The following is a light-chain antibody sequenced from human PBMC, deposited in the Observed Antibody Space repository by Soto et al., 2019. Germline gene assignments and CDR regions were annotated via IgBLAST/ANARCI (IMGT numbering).Light chain of an antibody. J-gene: IGLJ2*01. CDR1: SSDVGGYDY. Sequence: QSVLTQPRSVSGSPGQSVTISCTGTSSDVGGYDYVSWYQQHPDKAPKLLIYEVTKRPSGVPDRFSGSKSGNTASLTVSGLQTEDEADYYCSSYAGSNVVFGGGTKLTVL. V-gene: IGLV2-11*01. CDR2: EVT. CDR3: SSYAGSNVV.